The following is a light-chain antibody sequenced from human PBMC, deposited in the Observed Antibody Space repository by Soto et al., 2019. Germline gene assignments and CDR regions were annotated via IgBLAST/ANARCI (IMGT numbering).Light chain of an antibody. J-gene: IGKJ1*01. V-gene: IGKV3-15*01. CDR2: GAS. CDR3: QQYDSSQWS. Sequence: ETVMTQSPATLSVSPGERATLSCRASQSVSSDLAWYQQRPGQAPRVLIYGASTRATGFPARFSGSGSGTEFTLTISSLEPEDFAVYYCQQYDSSQWSFGQGTKVDIK. CDR1: QSVSSD.